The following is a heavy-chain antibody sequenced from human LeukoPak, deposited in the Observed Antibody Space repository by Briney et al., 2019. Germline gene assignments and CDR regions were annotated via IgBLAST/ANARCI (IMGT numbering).Heavy chain of an antibody. CDR3: ARGSTIFGVVIIPYYYYGMDV. Sequence: GASVKVSCKASGYTFTGYYMHWVRQAPGQGLEGMGWINPNSGGTNYAQKFQGRVTMTSDTSISTAYMELSRLRSDDMAVYYCARGSTIFGVVIIPYYYYGMDVWGQGTTVTVSS. D-gene: IGHD3-3*01. CDR1: GYTFTGYY. J-gene: IGHJ6*02. CDR2: INPNSGGT. V-gene: IGHV1-2*02.